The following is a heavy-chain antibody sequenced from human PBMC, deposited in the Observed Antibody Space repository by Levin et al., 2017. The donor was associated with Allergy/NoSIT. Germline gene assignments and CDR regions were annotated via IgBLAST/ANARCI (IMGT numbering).Heavy chain of an antibody. V-gene: IGHV4-59*01. J-gene: IGHJ6*03. CDR2: IYYSGST. D-gene: IGHD2-2*01. CDR3: ARGPPAAKFIGYYYYYMDV. Sequence: SETLSLTCTVSGGSISSYYWSWIRQPPGKGLEWIGYIYYSGSTNYNPSLKSRVTISVDTSKNQFSLKLSSVTAADTAVYYCARGPPAAKFIGYYYYYMDVWGKGTTVTVSS. CDR1: GGSISSYY.